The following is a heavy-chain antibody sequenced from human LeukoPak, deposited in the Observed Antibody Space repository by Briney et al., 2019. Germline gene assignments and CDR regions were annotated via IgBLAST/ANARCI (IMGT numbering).Heavy chain of an antibody. J-gene: IGHJ4*02. V-gene: IGHV3-23*01. CDR1: GITLSNYG. CDR3: AKRGVVIRVILVGLHKQAYYFDS. CDR2: ISDSGGTT. Sequence: AGGSLRLSCAVSGITLSNYGMSWVRQAPGKGLEWVAGISDSGGTTNYADCVKGRFTISRDNSKNTLYLQMNSLRAEDTAVYFCAKRGVVIRVILVGLHKQAYYFDSWGQGALVTVSS. D-gene: IGHD3-10*01.